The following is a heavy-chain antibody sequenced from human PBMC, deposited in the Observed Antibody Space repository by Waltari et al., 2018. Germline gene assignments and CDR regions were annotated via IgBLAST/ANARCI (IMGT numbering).Heavy chain of an antibody. V-gene: IGHV4-59*01. CDR3: ARVGGGDWEWFDP. CDR2: IYYTGST. D-gene: IGHD2-21*02. CDR1: GGSISGFY. J-gene: IGHJ5*02. Sequence: QVQLQESGPSLLKPSETLSLICTVSGGSISGFYWSWVRQPPGKGLDWIGYIYYTGSTNFNPSPKSRVTMSVDTSKNQFSLKLSSVTAADTAFYYCARVGGGDWEWFDPWGQGTLVTVSS.